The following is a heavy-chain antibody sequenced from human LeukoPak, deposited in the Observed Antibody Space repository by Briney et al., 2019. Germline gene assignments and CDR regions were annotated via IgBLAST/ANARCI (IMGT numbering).Heavy chain of an antibody. D-gene: IGHD2-15*01. CDR2: ISYDGSNK. Sequence: PGGSLRLSCAASGFTFSSYAMHWVRQAPGKGLEWVAVISYDGSNKYYADSVKGRFTISRDNSKNTLYLQMNSLRAEDTAVYYCARDGGVVVVVAATVDYYYGMDVWGQGTTVTVSS. V-gene: IGHV3-30-3*01. J-gene: IGHJ6*02. CDR3: ARDGGVVVVVAATVDYYYGMDV. CDR1: GFTFSSYA.